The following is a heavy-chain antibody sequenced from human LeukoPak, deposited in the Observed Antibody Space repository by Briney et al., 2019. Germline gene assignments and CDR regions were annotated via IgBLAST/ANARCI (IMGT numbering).Heavy chain of an antibody. J-gene: IGHJ4*02. V-gene: IGHV4-4*07. D-gene: IGHD6-6*01. CDR1: GGSISSYY. Sequence: SETLSLTCTVSGGSISSYYWSWIRQPAGKGLEWIGRIYTSGSTNYNPSLKSRVTMSVDTSKNQFSLKLSSVTAADTAVYYCAGGASAARNTVFDYWGQGTLVTVSS. CDR2: IYTSGST. CDR3: AGGASAARNTVFDY.